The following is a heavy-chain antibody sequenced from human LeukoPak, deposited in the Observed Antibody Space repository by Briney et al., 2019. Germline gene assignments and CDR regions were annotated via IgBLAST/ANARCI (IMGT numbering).Heavy chain of an antibody. CDR3: AGQGRGRTPDY. CDR2: MSYSGNT. D-gene: IGHD1-14*01. CDR1: DVSISSSPYY. Sequence: PSETLSLTCTVSDVSISSSPYYWGWIRQPPGKGLEWIGSMSYSGNTIYSPSLKSRLTMSVDTSKNQFSLNLSSVTAADTAVYYCAGQGRGRTPDYWGQGTLVTVSS. J-gene: IGHJ4*02. V-gene: IGHV4-39*01.